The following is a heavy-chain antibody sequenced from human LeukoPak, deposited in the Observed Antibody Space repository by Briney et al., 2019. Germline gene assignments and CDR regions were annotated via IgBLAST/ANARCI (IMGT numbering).Heavy chain of an antibody. CDR2: IKQDGSEE. Sequence: GGSLRLSCAASGFTFSSYWMTWVRQAPGKGLEWVANIKQDGSEEYYMDSVKGRFTISRDNAKNSLYLQMNSLRAEDTAIYYCARDKYYDSTGYYYSDYWGQGTLVTVSS. CDR1: GFTFSSYW. V-gene: IGHV3-7*03. D-gene: IGHD3-22*01. CDR3: ARDKYYDSTGYYYSDY. J-gene: IGHJ4*02.